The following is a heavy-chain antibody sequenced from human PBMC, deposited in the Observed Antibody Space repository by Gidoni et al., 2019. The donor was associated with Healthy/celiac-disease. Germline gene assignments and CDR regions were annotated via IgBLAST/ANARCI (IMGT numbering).Heavy chain of an antibody. Sequence: QVQLVESGGGVVQPGRSLRLSCAAAGFPFRSYGMHWVRQAPGKGLEWVAVIWYDGSNKYYADSVKGRFTISRDNSKNTLYLQMNSLRAEDTAVYYCARRGGDYGDYGWFDPWGQGTLVTVSS. CDR3: ARRGGDYGDYGWFDP. CDR1: GFPFRSYG. J-gene: IGHJ5*02. CDR2: IWYDGSNK. V-gene: IGHV3-33*01. D-gene: IGHD4-17*01.